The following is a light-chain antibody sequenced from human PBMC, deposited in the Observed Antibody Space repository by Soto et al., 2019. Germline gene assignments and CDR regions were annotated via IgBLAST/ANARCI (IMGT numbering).Light chain of an antibody. Sequence: QSALTQPASVSGSPGQSITISCTGTSSDIGAYNFVSWYQQHPGKAPKLMLYDVNIRPSGVSNRFSGSKSGNTASLTISGLHAEDEYDYYCTSWTTSTTMIFGGGTKVTVL. CDR3: TSWTTSTTMI. V-gene: IGLV2-14*03. J-gene: IGLJ2*01. CDR2: DVN. CDR1: SSDIGAYNF.